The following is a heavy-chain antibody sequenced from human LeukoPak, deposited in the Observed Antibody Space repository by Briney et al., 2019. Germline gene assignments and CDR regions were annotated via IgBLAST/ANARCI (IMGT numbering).Heavy chain of an antibody. CDR3: ARDWELGY. Sequence: PSETLSLTCTVSEGSISHYFWNWIRQPPGKRLEWIGNINYIGNTNYNPSLKTRVTISIDTSKNQFSLTLRSVTTADTALYYCARDWELGYWGQGTRVTVSS. V-gene: IGHV4-59*01. CDR2: INYIGNT. CDR1: EGSISHYF. J-gene: IGHJ4*02. D-gene: IGHD4-23*01.